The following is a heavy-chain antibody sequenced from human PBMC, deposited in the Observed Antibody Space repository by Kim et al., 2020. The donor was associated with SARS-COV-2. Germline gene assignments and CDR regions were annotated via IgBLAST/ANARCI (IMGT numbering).Heavy chain of an antibody. CDR2: VIAGGVSK. V-gene: IGHV3-23*01. D-gene: IGHD3-16*02. J-gene: IGHJ4*02. Sequence: GGSLRLSCAASGFTFSDYAMSWVRQAPGKGLEWVSTVIAGGVSKYYADSVKGRFTISRDNSKKTLFLQMTNLRVEDTALYYCVKDPSRSSPFFFDFWGQGTLVTVSS. CDR3: VKDPSRSSPFFFDF. CDR1: GFTFSDYA.